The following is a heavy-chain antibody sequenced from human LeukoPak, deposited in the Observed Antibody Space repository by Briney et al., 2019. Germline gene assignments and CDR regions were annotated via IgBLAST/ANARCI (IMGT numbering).Heavy chain of an antibody. CDR3: AREGYYDILTGYSTLGYYYGMDV. V-gene: IGHV1-2*02. J-gene: IGHJ6*02. Sequence: ASVKVSCKASGYTFTGYYMHWVRQAPGQGLEWMGWINPNSGGTNYAQKFQGRVTMTRDTSISTAYMELSRLRSDDTAVYYCAREGYYDILTGYSTLGYYYGMDVWGQGTTVTVSS. D-gene: IGHD3-9*01. CDR1: GYTFTGYY. CDR2: INPNSGGT.